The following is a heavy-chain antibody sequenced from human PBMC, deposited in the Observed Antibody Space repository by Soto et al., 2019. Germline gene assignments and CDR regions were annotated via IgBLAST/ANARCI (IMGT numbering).Heavy chain of an antibody. J-gene: IGHJ4*02. D-gene: IGHD3-3*01. V-gene: IGHV3-11*01. CDR1: GFVFSDYY. CDR2: ISSSGSAI. Sequence: QVHLAESGGGLVKPGGSLRLSCAASGFVFSDYYMSWIRQAPGKGLEWVSYISSSGSAIHYADSVKGRFTISRDNAEVSLFLQMHSLRDDDTAVYFCTRTADFWSGYYQGFYFHDWGQGVLVTVSS. CDR3: TRTADFWSGYYQGFYFHD.